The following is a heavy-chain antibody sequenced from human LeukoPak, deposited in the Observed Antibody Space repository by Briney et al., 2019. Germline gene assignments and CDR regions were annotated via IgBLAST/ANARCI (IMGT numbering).Heavy chain of an antibody. V-gene: IGHV3-48*02. J-gene: IGHJ4*02. CDR2: ISYSSSAI. CDR1: GFTFSTYS. CDR3: ARDSYGSSGYYYVSDY. Sequence: GGPLRLSCAASGFTFSTYSMNWVRQAPGKGLEWVSYISYSSSAIYYADSVKGRFTISRDNAKNSLYLQMNSLRDEDTAVYYCARDSYGSSGYYYVSDYWGQGTLVTVSS. D-gene: IGHD3-22*01.